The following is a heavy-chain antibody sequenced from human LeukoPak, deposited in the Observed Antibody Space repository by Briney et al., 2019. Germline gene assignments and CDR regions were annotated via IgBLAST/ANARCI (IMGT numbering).Heavy chain of an antibody. CDR1: GGSISSSNW. D-gene: IGHD3-3*01. Sequence: SGTLSLTCAVSGGSISSSNWWSWVRQPPGKGLEWIGEIYHSGSTNYNPSLKSRVTMSVDTSKNQFSLKLTSVTAADTAVYYCARGILAKGYFDLWGRDTLVTVSS. CDR2: IYHSGST. CDR3: ARGILAKGYFDL. J-gene: IGHJ2*01. V-gene: IGHV4-4*02.